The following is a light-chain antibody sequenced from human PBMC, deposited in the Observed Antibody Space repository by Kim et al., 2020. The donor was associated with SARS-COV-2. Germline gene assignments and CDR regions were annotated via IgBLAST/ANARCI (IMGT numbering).Light chain of an antibody. CDR3: QSYDSSPNLYV. J-gene: IGLJ1*01. CDR1: TANIGAGYD. Sequence: QSVLTQPPSVSGVPGQRVTISCAGTTANIGAGYDVHWYQQLPRTAPKLLIFTNNNRPSGVPDRFSGSKSGTSASLAITGLQAEDEADYYCQSYDSSPNLYVLGTGTKVTVL. V-gene: IGLV1-40*01. CDR2: TNN.